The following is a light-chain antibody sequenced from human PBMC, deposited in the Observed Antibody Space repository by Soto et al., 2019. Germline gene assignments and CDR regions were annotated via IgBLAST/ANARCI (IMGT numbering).Light chain of an antibody. CDR3: QQYGSSPWT. V-gene: IGKV3-20*01. J-gene: IGKJ1*01. CDR1: QSVSSSY. Sequence: EIVLTQSPGTLSLSPGERATLSCRASQSVSSSYFAWYQQKPGQAPRLLIYGAPSRATGIPDRFSGSGSGTDVTLTRSRLALEVFAVYYCQQYGSSPWTFGQGTKVDSK. CDR2: GAP.